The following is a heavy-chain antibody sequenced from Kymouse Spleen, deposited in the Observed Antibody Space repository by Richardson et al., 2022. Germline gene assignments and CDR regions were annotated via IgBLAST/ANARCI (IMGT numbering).Heavy chain of an antibody. Sequence: EVQLVESGGGLVKPGGSLRLSCAASGFTFSSYSMNWVRQAPGKGLEWVSSISSSSSYIYYADSVKGRFTISRDNAKNSLYLQMNSLRAEDTAVYYCARDYDILTGYYNLYYYYYGMDVWGQGTTVTVSS. J-gene: IGHJ6*02. CDR3: ARDYDILTGYYNLYYYYYGMDV. D-gene: IGHD3-9*01. V-gene: IGHV3-21*03. CDR2: ISSSSSYI. CDR1: GFTFSSYS.